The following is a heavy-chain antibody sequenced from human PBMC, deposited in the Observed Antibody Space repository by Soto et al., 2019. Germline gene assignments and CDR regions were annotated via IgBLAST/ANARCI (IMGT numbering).Heavy chain of an antibody. CDR1: GFTFSSYG. J-gene: IGHJ6*02. CDR2: IWYDGSNK. CDR3: ARDHEILTYGWYGTDV. V-gene: IGHV3-33*01. D-gene: IGHD4-17*01. Sequence: GGSLRLSCTASGFTFSSYGMHWIRRAPGKGLEWVAVIWYDGSNKYYADSVKGRFTISRDNSKNTLYLQINSLRAEDTAVYYCARDHEILTYGWYGTDVWSQGTTVTVSS.